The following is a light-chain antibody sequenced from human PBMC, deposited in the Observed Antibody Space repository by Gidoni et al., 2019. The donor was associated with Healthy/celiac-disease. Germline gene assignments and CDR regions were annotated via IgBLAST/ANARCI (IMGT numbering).Light chain of an antibody. CDR3: QAWDSSIFYV. CDR2: QDS. J-gene: IGLJ1*01. Sequence: SYELTQPPSVSVSPGQTASIPCSGDKLGDKYACWSQQKPGQSPVLVIYQDSKRPSGIPERFSGSNAGNTATLTFSGTQAMDEADYYCQAWDSSIFYVFGTGTKVTVL. V-gene: IGLV3-1*01. CDR1: KLGDKY.